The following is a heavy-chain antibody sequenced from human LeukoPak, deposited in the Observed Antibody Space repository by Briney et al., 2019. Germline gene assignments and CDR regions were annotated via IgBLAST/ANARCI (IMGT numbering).Heavy chain of an antibody. CDR2: INHRGST. CDR1: GGSFSGYY. CDR3: ARGLGYCSGGRCCSDDALDI. J-gene: IGHJ3*02. D-gene: IGHD2-15*01. Sequence: SETLSLTCAVYGGSFSGYYWSWIRQPPGKGLEWIGEINHRGSTNNNPSLKSRVTISVDTSKNQFSLKLSSVTAADTAVYYCARGLGYCSGGRCCSDDALDIWGQGTMVTVSS. V-gene: IGHV4-34*01.